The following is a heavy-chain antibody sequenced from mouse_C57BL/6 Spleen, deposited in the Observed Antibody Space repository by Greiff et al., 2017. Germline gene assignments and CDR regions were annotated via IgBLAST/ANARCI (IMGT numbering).Heavy chain of an antibody. V-gene: IGHV1-47*01. CDR1: GYTFTTYP. CDR2: FHPYNDDT. CDR3: ARRGDYDKYAMDY. Sequence: VKLVESGAELVKPGASVKMSCKASGYTFTTYPIEWMKQNHGKSLEWIGNFHPYNDDTKYNEKFKGKATLTVEKSSSTVYLELSRLTSDDSAVYYCARRGDYDKYAMDYWGQGTSVTVSS. J-gene: IGHJ4*01. D-gene: IGHD2-4*01.